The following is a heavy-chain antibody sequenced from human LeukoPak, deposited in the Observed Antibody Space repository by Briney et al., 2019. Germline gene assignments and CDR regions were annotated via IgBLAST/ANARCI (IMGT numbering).Heavy chain of an antibody. V-gene: IGHV3-20*04. CDR1: GFTFDDYG. CDR3: ARKYYDFWSGYYEASYYYYMDV. D-gene: IGHD3-3*01. CDR2: INWNGGST. J-gene: IGHJ6*03. Sequence: PGGSLRLSCAASGFTFDDYGMSWVRQAPGKGLEWVSGINWNGGSTGYADSVKGRFTISRDNAKNSLYLQMNSLRAEDTALYYCARKYYDFWSGYYEASYYYYMDVWGKGTTVTVSS.